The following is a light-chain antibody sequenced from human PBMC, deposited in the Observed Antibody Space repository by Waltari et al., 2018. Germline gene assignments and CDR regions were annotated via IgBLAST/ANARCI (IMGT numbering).Light chain of an antibody. V-gene: IGKV3-11*01. CDR3: QQRTDWLYT. CDR1: QSVATY. J-gene: IGKJ2*01. Sequence: EVVLTQSPGTLSLFPGERATLSCRASQSVATYLAWFQQRPGQAPRLLIYDGNKRATGIPSRVSGSGYGTAFTLTISSLEPEDFAVYYCQQRTDWLYTFGQGTKLEIK. CDR2: DGN.